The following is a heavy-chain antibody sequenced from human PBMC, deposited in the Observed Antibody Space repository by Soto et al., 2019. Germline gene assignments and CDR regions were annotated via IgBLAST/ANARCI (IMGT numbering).Heavy chain of an antibody. CDR3: AKTLGSGWQHYFDY. D-gene: IGHD6-19*01. CDR1: GFTFSSYD. Sequence: EVQLLESGGGLVQPGGSLRLSCAASGFTFSSYDMNWVRQASGKGLEWVSIISGGGRSTYYADSVTGRFTISRDNSKNPLYLQMNSLRVEDTAVYYCAKTLGSGWQHYFDYWGQGTLVTVSS. V-gene: IGHV3-23*01. CDR2: ISGGGRST. J-gene: IGHJ4*02.